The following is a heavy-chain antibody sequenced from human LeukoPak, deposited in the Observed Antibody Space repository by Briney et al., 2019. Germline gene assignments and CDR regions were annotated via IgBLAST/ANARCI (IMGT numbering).Heavy chain of an antibody. CDR1: GFTVSSNY. CDR2: IYSGGST. J-gene: IGHJ5*02. V-gene: IGHV3-66*01. D-gene: IGHD6-13*01. CDR3: AGGPKKQLIWGRASNGFDP. Sequence: GGSMRLSCGASGFTVSSNYMSWVRQAPGKGLEWVSVIYSGGSTYYADSVKGRFTIPRDNSKNTLYLQMNSLRGEDTAVYYCAGGPKKQLIWGRASNGFDPWGQGTLVTVSS.